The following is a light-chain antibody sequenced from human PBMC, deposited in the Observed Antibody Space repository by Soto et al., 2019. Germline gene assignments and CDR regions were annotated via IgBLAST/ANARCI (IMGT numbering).Light chain of an antibody. V-gene: IGKV1-5*01. CDR2: DAS. CDR3: QQYNSYSGT. CDR1: QTISSW. J-gene: IGKJ1*01. Sequence: DIQMTQSPSTLSGSVGDRVTITCRASQTISSWSAWYQQKPGKAPKLLIYDASSLESGVPSRFSGSGSGTEFTLTISSLQPDDFATYYCQQYNSYSGTFGQGTKVDIK.